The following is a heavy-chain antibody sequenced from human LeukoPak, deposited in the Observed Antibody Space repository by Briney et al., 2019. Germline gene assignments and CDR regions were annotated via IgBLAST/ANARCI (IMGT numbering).Heavy chain of an antibody. D-gene: IGHD1-26*01. CDR2: IYYSGST. V-gene: IGHV4-59*12. CDR3: ARVRMEWELLGDYYYYMDV. CDR1: GGSISSYY. J-gene: IGHJ6*03. Sequence: SETLSLTCTVSGGSISSYYWSWIRQPPGKGLEWIGYIYYSGSTNYNPSLKSRVTISVDTSKNQFSLKLSSVTAADTAVYYCARVRMEWELLGDYYYYMDVWGKGTTVTVSS.